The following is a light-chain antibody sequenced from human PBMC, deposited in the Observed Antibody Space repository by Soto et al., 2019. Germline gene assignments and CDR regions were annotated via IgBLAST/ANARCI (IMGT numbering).Light chain of an antibody. V-gene: IGLV2-8*01. CDR3: SSYAGSNNWV. CDR2: EVS. Sequence: QSALTQPPSASGSPGQSVTISCTGTSSDVGGYNSVSWYQQHPGKAPKLMIYEVSKRPSGVPDRFSGSKSGNTASLTVSGLQAEDEADYYCSSYAGSNNWVFGGGTKVTVL. J-gene: IGLJ3*02. CDR1: SSDVGGYNS.